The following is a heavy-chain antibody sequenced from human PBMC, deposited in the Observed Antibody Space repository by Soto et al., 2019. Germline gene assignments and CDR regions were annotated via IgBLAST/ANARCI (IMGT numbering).Heavy chain of an antibody. CDR3: ARPRIAAHYYYMDV. D-gene: IGHD6-6*01. CDR1: GGSFSGYY. J-gene: IGHJ6*03. V-gene: IGHV4-34*01. Sequence: SETLSLTCAVYGGSFSGYYWSWIRQPPGKGLEWIGEINHSGSTNYNPSLKSRVTISVDTSKNQFSLKLSSVTAADTAVYYCARPRIAAHYYYMDVWGKGTTVTVSS. CDR2: INHSGST.